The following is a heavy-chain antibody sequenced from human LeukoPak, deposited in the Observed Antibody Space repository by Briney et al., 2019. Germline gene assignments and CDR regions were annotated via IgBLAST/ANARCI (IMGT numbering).Heavy chain of an antibody. Sequence: SETLSLTCTVSGYSISSGYYWGWIRQPPGKGLEWIGYIHYSGSTNYKSSLKSRVTISVDTSKNQFSLKLSSVTAADTAVYYCARDVGATPGYFDYWGQGTLVTVSS. J-gene: IGHJ4*02. D-gene: IGHD1-26*01. CDR3: ARDVGATPGYFDY. CDR2: IHYSGST. V-gene: IGHV4-61*01. CDR1: GYSISSGYY.